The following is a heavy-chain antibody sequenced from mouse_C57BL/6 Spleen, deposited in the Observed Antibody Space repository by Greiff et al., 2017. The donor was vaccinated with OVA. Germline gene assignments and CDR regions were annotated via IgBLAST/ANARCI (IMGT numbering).Heavy chain of an antibody. D-gene: IGHD1-1*01. CDR3: AREGTTVVGFDY. J-gene: IGHJ2*01. Sequence: VQLQQPGAELVKPGASVKLSCKASGYTFTSYWMHWVKQRPGQGLEWIGMIHPNSGSTNYNEKFKSKATLTVDKSSSTAYMQLSSLTSEDSAVYYCAREGTTVVGFDYWGQGTTLTVSS. CDR2: IHPNSGST. V-gene: IGHV1-64*01. CDR1: GYTFTSYW.